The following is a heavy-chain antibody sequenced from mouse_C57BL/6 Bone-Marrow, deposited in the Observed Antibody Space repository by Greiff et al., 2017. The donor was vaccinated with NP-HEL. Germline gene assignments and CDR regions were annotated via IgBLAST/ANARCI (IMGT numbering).Heavy chain of an antibody. D-gene: IGHD1-1*01. CDR3: ASGRYYGSSGDV. V-gene: IGHV14-2*01. J-gene: IGHJ1*03. CDR2: IDPEDGET. CDR1: GFNIKDYY. Sequence: EVQLQQSGAELVKPGASVKLSCTASGFNIKDYYMHWVKQRTEQGLEWIGRIDPEDGETKYDPKFQGKATIAADTSSNTAYLQLSSLTSEDTAVYYCASGRYYGSSGDVWGTGTTVTVSS.